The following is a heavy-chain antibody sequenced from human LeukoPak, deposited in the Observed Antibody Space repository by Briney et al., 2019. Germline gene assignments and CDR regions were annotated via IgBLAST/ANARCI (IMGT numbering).Heavy chain of an antibody. J-gene: IGHJ4*02. Sequence: GGSLRLSCAASGFTFSSYWMSWVRQAPGKGLEWVANIKQDGSEKYYVDSVKGRFTISRGNAKNSLYLQMNSLRAEDTAVYYCARARDGHNLRGSLDYWGQGTLVTVSS. CDR1: GFTFSSYW. V-gene: IGHV3-7*01. CDR3: ARARDGHNLRGSLDY. D-gene: IGHD5-24*01. CDR2: IKQDGSEK.